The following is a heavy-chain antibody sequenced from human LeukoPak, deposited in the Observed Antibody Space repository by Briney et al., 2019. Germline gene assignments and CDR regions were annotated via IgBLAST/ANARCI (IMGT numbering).Heavy chain of an antibody. J-gene: IGHJ6*03. CDR2: ISGRGDLE. D-gene: IGHD3-3*01. CDR1: GFTFSSYA. V-gene: IGHV3-23*01. CDR3: AREGDFWSGYPTDHYYCMDV. Sequence: AGGSLRLSCSASGFTFSSYAMTWVRQAPGKGLEWVSTISGRGDLEFYTESVKGRFTISRDHSKNTVHLQMDSLRAEDTAIYYCAREGDFWSGYPTDHYYCMDVWGKGTTVTVTS.